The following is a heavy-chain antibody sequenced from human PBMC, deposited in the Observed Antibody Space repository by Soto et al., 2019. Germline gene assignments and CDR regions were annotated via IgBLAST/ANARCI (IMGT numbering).Heavy chain of an antibody. Sequence: PSETLSLTCTVSGGSISSSSYYWGWIRQPPGKGLEWIGSIYYSGSTYYNPSLKSRVTISVDTSKNQFSLKLSSVTAADTAVYYCARHAYSSRTSDDNDAFDIWGQGTMVTVSS. D-gene: IGHD6-19*01. CDR1: GGSISSSSYY. CDR2: IYYSGST. CDR3: ARHAYSSRTSDDNDAFDI. V-gene: IGHV4-39*01. J-gene: IGHJ3*02.